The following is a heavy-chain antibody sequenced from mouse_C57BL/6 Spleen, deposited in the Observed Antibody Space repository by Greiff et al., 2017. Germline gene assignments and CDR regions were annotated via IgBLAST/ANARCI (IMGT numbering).Heavy chain of an antibody. J-gene: IGHJ4*01. V-gene: IGHV5-9*01. Sequence: EVMLVESGGGLVKPGGSLKLSCAASGFTFSSYTMSWVRQTPEKRLEWVATISGGGGNTYYPDSVKGRFPISRDNAKNTLYLQMSSLRSEDTALYYCARAGLQATFYAMDYWGQGTSVTVSS. D-gene: IGHD3-2*02. CDR3: ARAGLQATFYAMDY. CDR2: ISGGGGNT. CDR1: GFTFSSYT.